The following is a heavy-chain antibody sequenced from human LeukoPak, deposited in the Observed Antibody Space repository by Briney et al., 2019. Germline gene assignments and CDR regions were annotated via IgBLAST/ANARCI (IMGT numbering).Heavy chain of an antibody. CDR1: GFTFDDYA. Sequence: GGSLRLSCAASGFTFDDYAMHWFRQAPGKGLEWVSGISGNSGSIGYADSVKGRFTISRDNAKNSLYLQMNSLRAEDTAVYYCARDPYSGAYGDTYYYYMDVWGKGTTVTISS. V-gene: IGHV3-9*01. D-gene: IGHD1-26*01. J-gene: IGHJ6*03. CDR2: ISGNSGSI. CDR3: ARDPYSGAYGDTYYYYMDV.